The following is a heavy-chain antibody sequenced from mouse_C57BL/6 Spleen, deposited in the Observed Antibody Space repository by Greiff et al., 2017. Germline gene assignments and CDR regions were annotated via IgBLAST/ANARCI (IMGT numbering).Heavy chain of an antibody. CDR2: ISSGSSTI. Sequence: EVQLVESGGGLVKPGGSLKLSCAASGFTFSDYGMHWVRQAPEKGLGWVAYISSGSSTIYYADTVKGRFTISRDNAKNTLFLQMTSLRSEDTAMYYCARWDYDFLAMDYWGQGTSVTVSS. J-gene: IGHJ4*01. CDR1: GFTFSDYG. CDR3: ARWDYDFLAMDY. D-gene: IGHD2-4*01. V-gene: IGHV5-17*01.